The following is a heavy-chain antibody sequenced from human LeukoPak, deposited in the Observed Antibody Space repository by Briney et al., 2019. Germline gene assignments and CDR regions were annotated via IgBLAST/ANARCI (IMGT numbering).Heavy chain of an antibody. CDR3: ARDVAARGLDY. Sequence: SETLSLTCAVCGGFFSGYYWSWIRQPPGKGLEWIGEINHSGSTNYNPSLKSRVTISVDTSKNQFSLKLSSVTAADMAVYYCARDVAARGLDYWGQGTLVTVSS. V-gene: IGHV4-34*01. J-gene: IGHJ4*02. CDR1: GGFFSGYY. CDR2: INHSGST. D-gene: IGHD6-6*01.